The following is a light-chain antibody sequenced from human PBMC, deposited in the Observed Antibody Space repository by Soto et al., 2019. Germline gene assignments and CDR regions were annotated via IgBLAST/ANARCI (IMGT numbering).Light chain of an antibody. CDR1: QSVTSSY. V-gene: IGKV3-20*01. CDR2: HAS. CDR3: QQCGSSPRT. J-gene: IGKJ1*01. Sequence: EIVLTQSPGTLSVSPGERATLSCRASQSVTSSYLAWYQQKPGQAPRLLMYHASSRATGIPDRFSGSGSETDFTLTISRLEPEDFAVYYCQQCGSSPRTFGQGTKVEIK.